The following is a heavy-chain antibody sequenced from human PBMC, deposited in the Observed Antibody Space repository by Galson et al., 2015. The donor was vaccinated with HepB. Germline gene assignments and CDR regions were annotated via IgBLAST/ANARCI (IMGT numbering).Heavy chain of an antibody. CDR1: GGTFSSYA. CDR3: ARGEGSSWFSLYNWFDP. J-gene: IGHJ5*02. D-gene: IGHD6-13*01. CDR2: IIPILGIA. V-gene: IGHV1-69*10. Sequence: SVKVSCKASGGTFSSYAISWVRQAPGQGLEWMGGIIPILGIANYAQKFQGRVTITADKSTSTAYMELSSLRSEDTAVYYCARGEGSSWFSLYNWFDPWGQGTLVTVSS.